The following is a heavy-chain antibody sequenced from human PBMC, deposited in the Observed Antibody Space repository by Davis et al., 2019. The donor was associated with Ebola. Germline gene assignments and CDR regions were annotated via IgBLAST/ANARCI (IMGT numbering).Heavy chain of an antibody. Sequence: KISCQASGYSFTNNWIGWVRQMPGKGLEWMGIIFPGDSDTIYSPSFQGQITISADKSISTAYLHWTSLETSDTAIYYCARLRRAVTTIDYWGQGTLLTVSS. CDR3: ARLRRAVTTIDY. CDR2: IFPGDSDT. CDR1: GYSFTNNW. V-gene: IGHV5-51*01. J-gene: IGHJ4*02. D-gene: IGHD1-14*01.